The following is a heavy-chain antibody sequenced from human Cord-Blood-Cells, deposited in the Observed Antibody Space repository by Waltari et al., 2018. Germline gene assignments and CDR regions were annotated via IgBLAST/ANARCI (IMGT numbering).Heavy chain of an antibody. J-gene: IGHJ2*01. CDR3: ERVLQRYFDL. CDR2: INHSGST. V-gene: IGHV4-34*01. Sequence: QVQLQQWGAGLLKPSETLSLTCAVYGGSFSGYYRSWIRQPPGKGLEWIGEINHSGSTNYNPSLKSRVTISVDTSKNQFSLKLSSVTAADTAVYYCERVLQRYFDLWGRGTLVTVSS. CDR1: GGSFSGYY.